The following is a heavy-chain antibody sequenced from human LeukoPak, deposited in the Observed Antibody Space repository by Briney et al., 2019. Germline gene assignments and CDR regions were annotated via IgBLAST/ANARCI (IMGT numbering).Heavy chain of an antibody. CDR2: ISSSSSYI. Sequence: KPGGSLRLSCAASGFTFSSYSMSWVRQAPGKGLEWVSSISSSSSYIYYADSVKGRFTISRDNAKNSLYLQMNSLRAEDTAVYYCARGPYCSGGSCYRIPTYWGQGTLVTVSS. D-gene: IGHD2-15*01. J-gene: IGHJ4*02. CDR3: ARGPYCSGGSCYRIPTY. CDR1: GFTFSSYS. V-gene: IGHV3-21*01.